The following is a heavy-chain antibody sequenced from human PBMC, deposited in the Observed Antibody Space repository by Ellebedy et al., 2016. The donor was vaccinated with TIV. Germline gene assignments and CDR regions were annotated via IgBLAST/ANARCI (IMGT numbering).Heavy chain of an antibody. CDR1: GFTFSTYW. J-gene: IGHJ4*02. V-gene: IGHV3-74*01. CDR3: SRHTDYALDY. Sequence: PGGSLRLSCAASGFTFSTYWMHWVRQAPGKGLVWVSRINIDGSITTYADSVKGRFTISRDNAKNTLYLQMDSLRAEDTAVYYCSRHTDYALDYWGQGALVTVSS. CDR2: INIDGSIT. D-gene: IGHD4-17*01.